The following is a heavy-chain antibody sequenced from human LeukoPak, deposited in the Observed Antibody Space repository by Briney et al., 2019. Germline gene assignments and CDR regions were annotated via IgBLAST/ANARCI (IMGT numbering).Heavy chain of an antibody. CDR2: ISGSGGST. J-gene: IGHJ4*02. CDR3: AKPQYSSGWYDSFDY. CDR1: GFTFSSYA. D-gene: IGHD6-19*01. Sequence: GGSLRLSCAASGFTFSSYATSWVRQAPGKGLEWVSAISGSGGSTYYADSVKGRFTISRDNSKNTLYLQMNSLRAEDTAVYYCAKPQYSSGWYDSFDYWGQGTLVTVSS. V-gene: IGHV3-23*01.